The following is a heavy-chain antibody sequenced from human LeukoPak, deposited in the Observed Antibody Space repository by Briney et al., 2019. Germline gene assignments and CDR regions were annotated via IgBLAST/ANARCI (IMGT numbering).Heavy chain of an antibody. CDR3: ARAVVVAATRWFDP. V-gene: IGHV4-30-4*01. CDR2: IYYSGST. J-gene: IGHJ5*02. D-gene: IGHD2-15*01. Sequence: PSQTLSLTCTVSGGSISSGDYYWSWIRQPPGKGLEWIGYIYYSGSTYYSPSLKSRVTISVDTSKNQFSLKLSSVTAADTAVYYCARAVVVAATRWFDPWGQGTLVTVSS. CDR1: GGSISSGDYY.